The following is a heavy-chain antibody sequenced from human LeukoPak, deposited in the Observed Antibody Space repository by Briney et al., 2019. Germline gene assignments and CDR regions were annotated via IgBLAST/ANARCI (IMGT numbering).Heavy chain of an antibody. D-gene: IGHD3-22*01. Sequence: GGCLRLSCAASGFPFSSYSIHWVRQAPGKGLEWVAVISCDGSIKYYADSVKGRFTISRDNSKNTLLLQLNSLKAEDTAVYYCARDLGRSGIGVVIYWYFDLWGRGTLVTVSS. J-gene: IGHJ2*01. CDR2: ISCDGSIK. CDR3: ARDLGRSGIGVVIYWYFDL. CDR1: GFPFSSYS. V-gene: IGHV3-30-3*01.